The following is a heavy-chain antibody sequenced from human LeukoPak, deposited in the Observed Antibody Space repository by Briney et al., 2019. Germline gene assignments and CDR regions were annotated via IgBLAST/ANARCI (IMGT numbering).Heavy chain of an antibody. V-gene: IGHV4-34*01. CDR2: IRHSGST. CDR3: ARHGGYYFDY. Sequence: SETLSLTCTVSGGSISGYYWSWIRQPPGKGLEWIGQIRHSGSTSYNPSLRSRVTISGDTSKNQFSLKLSSVTAADTAVYYCARHGGYYFDYWGQGTLVTVSS. CDR1: GGSISGYY. D-gene: IGHD3-16*01. J-gene: IGHJ4*02.